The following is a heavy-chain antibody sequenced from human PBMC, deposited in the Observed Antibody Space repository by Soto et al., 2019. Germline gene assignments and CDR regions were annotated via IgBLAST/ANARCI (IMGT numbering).Heavy chain of an antibody. D-gene: IGHD5-12*01. Sequence: PSETLSLTCAVYGGSFSGYYWSWIRQPPGKGLEWIGEINHSGSTNYNPSLKSRVTISVDTSKNQFSLKLSSVTAADTAVYYCARKMATLDYWGQGTLVTAPQ. V-gene: IGHV4-34*01. J-gene: IGHJ4*02. CDR3: ARKMATLDY. CDR2: INHSGST. CDR1: GGSFSGYY.